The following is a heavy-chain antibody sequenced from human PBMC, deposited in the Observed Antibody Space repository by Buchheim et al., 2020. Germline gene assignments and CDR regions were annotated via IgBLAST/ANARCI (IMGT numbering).Heavy chain of an antibody. J-gene: IGHJ4*02. CDR3: AKDMDRGIAAPLDY. Sequence: QVQLVESGGGVVQPGRSLRLSCAASGFTFSSYGMHWVRQAPGKGLEWVAVISYDGSNKYYGDSVTGRFTISRDNSKNTLYLQMNSLRGEDTAVYFCAKDMDRGIAAPLDYWGQGTL. D-gene: IGHD6-6*01. CDR2: ISYDGSNK. V-gene: IGHV3-30*18. CDR1: GFTFSSYG.